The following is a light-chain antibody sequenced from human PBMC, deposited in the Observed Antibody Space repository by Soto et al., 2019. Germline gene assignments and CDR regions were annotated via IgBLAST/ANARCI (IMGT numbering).Light chain of an antibody. CDR2: GAS. CDR3: HQYDTSPYT. CDR1: QSVSSSY. Sequence: EIVLTQSPGSLSCSPGDRATLSCSASQSVSSSYLAWYQQKPGHAPRLLIYGASSRATGIPDRFSDSGSGTDFTLIISRLEPEDFAVYYCHQYDTSPYTFGQGTKLEIK. V-gene: IGKV3-20*01. J-gene: IGKJ2*01.